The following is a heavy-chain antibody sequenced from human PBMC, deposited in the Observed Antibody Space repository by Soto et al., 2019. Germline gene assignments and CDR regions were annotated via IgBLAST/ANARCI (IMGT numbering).Heavy chain of an antibody. CDR2: INHSGST. D-gene: IGHD3-3*01. V-gene: IGHV4-34*01. J-gene: IGHJ5*02. CDR1: GGSFSGYY. Sequence: SETLSLTCAVYGGSFSGYYWSWIRRPPGKGLEWIGEINHSGSTNYNPSLKSRVTISVDTSKNQFSLKLSSVTAADKAVYYCAGGDDFWSGNWFDPWGQGTLVTVSS. CDR3: AGGDDFWSGNWFDP.